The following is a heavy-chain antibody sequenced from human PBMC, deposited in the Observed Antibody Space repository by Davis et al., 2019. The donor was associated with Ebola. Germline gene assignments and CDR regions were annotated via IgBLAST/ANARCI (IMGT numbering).Heavy chain of an antibody. CDR1: GYSFTSYW. V-gene: IGHV5-10-1*01. J-gene: IGHJ4*02. Sequence: KVSCKGSGYSFTSYWISWVRQMPGKGLEWMGRIDPSDSYTNYSPSFQGNVTISADKSISTAYLQWSSLKASDTAMYYCARVLWFGELDYFDYWGQGTLVTVSS. CDR2: IDPSDSYT. D-gene: IGHD3-10*01. CDR3: ARVLWFGELDYFDY.